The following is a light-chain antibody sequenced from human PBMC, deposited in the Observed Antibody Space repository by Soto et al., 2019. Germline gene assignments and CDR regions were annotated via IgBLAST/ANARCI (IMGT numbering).Light chain of an antibody. CDR1: RGISSY. CDR2: SAS. J-gene: IGKJ1*01. CDR3: QHYNSYSEA. Sequence: DIQLTQSPSSLSASVGDRVTITCRVSRGISSYLNWYRQKPGKVPKLXIYSASNLQSGVPSRFSGSGAGTDFTLTISSLQPDDFATYYCQHYNSYSEAFGQGTKVDIK. V-gene: IGKV1-27*01.